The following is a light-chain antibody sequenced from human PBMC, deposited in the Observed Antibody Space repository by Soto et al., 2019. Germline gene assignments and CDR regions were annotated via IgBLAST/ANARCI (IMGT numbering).Light chain of an antibody. CDR3: QTWGTGIRVV. Sequence: QPVLTQSPSASASLGASVKLTCTLSSGHSSYAIAWHQQQPEKGPRYLMKLDSDGSHTKGDAIPDRFSGSSSGAERYLTISSLQSEDEADYYCQTWGTGIRVVFRGGTKLTVL. V-gene: IGLV4-69*01. CDR2: LDSDGSH. J-gene: IGLJ2*01. CDR1: SGHSSYA.